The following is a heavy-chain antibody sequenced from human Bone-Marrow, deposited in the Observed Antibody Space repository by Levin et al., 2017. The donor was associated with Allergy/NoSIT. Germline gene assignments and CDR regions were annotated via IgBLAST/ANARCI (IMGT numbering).Heavy chain of an antibody. J-gene: IGHJ6*02. CDR2: INAGNGNT. Sequence: ASVKVSCKASGYTFTSYAMHWVRQAPGQRLEWMGWINAGNGNTKYSQKFQGRVTITRDTSASTAYMELSSLRSEDTAVYYCARDPRNGGYDLARGYYYYYGMDVWGQGTTVTVSS. CDR3: ARDPRNGGYDLARGYYYYYGMDV. D-gene: IGHD5-12*01. CDR1: GYTFTSYA. V-gene: IGHV1-3*01.